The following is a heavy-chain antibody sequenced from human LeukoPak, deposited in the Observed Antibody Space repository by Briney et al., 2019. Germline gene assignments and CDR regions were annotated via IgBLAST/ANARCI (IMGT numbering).Heavy chain of an antibody. CDR2: IDNDGTFT. V-gene: IGHV3-74*01. J-gene: IGHJ6*02. CDR1: GFTFSNYW. CDR3: IRGSNAWNGMDV. Sequence: GGSLRLSCSASGFTFSNYWMHWARQAAGKGLVWVTRIDNDGTFTNYADSVKGRFTISRDNAKNTLYLQMNGLRVEDTAVYYCIRGSNAWNGMDVWGQGTTVTVSS. D-gene: IGHD6-19*01.